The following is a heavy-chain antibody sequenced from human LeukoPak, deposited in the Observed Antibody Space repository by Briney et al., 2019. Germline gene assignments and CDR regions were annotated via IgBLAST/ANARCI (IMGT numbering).Heavy chain of an antibody. J-gene: IGHJ5*02. D-gene: IGHD6-25*01. CDR1: GGSFSGYY. CDR3: ARRRKRAAWFDP. Sequence: PSETLSLTCAVYGGSFSGYYWSWIRQPPGKGLEWIGEINHSGSTNYNPSLKSRVTISVDTSKNQFSLKLSSVTAADTAVYYCARRRKRAAWFDPWGQGTLVTVSS. CDR2: INHSGST. V-gene: IGHV4-34*01.